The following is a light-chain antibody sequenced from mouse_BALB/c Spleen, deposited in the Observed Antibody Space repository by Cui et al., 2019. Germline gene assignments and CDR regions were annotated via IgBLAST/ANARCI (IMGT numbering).Light chain of an antibody. Sequence: DIKMTQSPFSMYASLGERFTITCKASQDINSYLSWFQQKPGKSPKTLIYRANRLVDGVPSRFSGSGSGQDYSLTISSLEYEDMGIYYCLQYDEFPLTFGAGTKLELK. CDR3: LQYDEFPLT. V-gene: IGKV14-111*01. CDR2: RAN. CDR1: QDINSY. J-gene: IGKJ5*01.